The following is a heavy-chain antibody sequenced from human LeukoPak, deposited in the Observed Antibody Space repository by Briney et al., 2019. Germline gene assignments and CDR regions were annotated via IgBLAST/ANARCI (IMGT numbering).Heavy chain of an antibody. D-gene: IGHD3-9*01. CDR2: IVVGSGNT. J-gene: IGHJ4*02. Sequence: GASVKVSCKASGFTFTSSAVQWVRQARGQRLEWIGWIVVGSGNTNYAQKFQERVTITRDMSTSTAYMELSSLRSEDTAVYYCAADPDHRGLRYFDWLYWGQGTLVTVYS. V-gene: IGHV1-58*01. CDR1: GFTFTSSA. CDR3: AADPDHRGLRYFDWLY.